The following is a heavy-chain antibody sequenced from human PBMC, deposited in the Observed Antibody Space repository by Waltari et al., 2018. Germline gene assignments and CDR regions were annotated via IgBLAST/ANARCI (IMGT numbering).Heavy chain of an antibody. J-gene: IGHJ6*02. CDR2: IRSKAYGGTT. CDR1: GFTFGDYA. D-gene: IGHD3-3*01. V-gene: IGHV3-49*04. Sequence: EVQLVESGGGLVQPGRSLRLSCTASGFTFGDYAMSRVRQAPGKGLEWVGFIRSKAYGGTTEYAASVKGRFTISRDESKSIAYLQMNSLKTEDTAVYYCTRETPDYDFWSGYYQYGMDVWGQGTTVTVSS. CDR3: TRETPDYDFWSGYYQYGMDV.